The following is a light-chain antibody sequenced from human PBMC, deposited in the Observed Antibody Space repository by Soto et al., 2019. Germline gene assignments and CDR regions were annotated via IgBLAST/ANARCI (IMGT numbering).Light chain of an antibody. CDR2: GAS. V-gene: IGKV3-15*01. Sequence: EIVMTQSPATLSVSPGERATLSCRASQSVSSNVAWYQQKRGQAPRLLIYGASTRATGLPDRISGSGSGTEFTLTISSLQSDDFAVYHCQQYNDWPLTFGGGTKVEIK. CDR1: QSVSSN. J-gene: IGKJ4*01. CDR3: QQYNDWPLT.